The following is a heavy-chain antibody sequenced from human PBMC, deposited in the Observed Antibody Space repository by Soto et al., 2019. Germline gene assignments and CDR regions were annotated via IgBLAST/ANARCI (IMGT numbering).Heavy chain of an antibody. V-gene: IGHV3-73*01. CDR3: TRRVWTGYYSGGFDS. Sequence: GGSLRLSCAASGFTLSDSAMHWVRQASGRGLEWVGRIRSKVHNYATAYAASVKGRFTISRDDSDNTAYLQMNNLKAEDTAVYYCTRRVWTGYYSGGFDSWGQGTLVTVSS. CDR1: GFTLSDSA. D-gene: IGHD3-3*01. J-gene: IGHJ4*02. CDR2: IRSKVHNYAT.